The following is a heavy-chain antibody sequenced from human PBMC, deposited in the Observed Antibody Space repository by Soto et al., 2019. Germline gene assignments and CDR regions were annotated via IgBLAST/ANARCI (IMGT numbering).Heavy chain of an antibody. Sequence: QVQLVQSGAEVKKPGSSVKVSCKASGGTFSSYTISWVRQAPGQGLEWMGRIIPILGIANYAQKFQGRVTITADKSTSKAYRELSSLRAEDTAVYYCATEALIKRSGGSYFDYWGQGTLVTVSS. D-gene: IGHD2-15*01. CDR1: GGTFSSYT. CDR3: ATEALIKRSGGSYFDY. V-gene: IGHV1-69*08. CDR2: IIPILGIA. J-gene: IGHJ4*02.